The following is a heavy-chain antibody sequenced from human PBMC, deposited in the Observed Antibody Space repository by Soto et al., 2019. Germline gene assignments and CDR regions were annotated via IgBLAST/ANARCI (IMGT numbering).Heavy chain of an antibody. D-gene: IGHD4-17*01. Sequence: GGSLRLSCAASGFIFSSYAMSWVRQAPGKGLEWVSTVTGSRSNIYYTDSVKGRFTISRDNSKSTLYLQMNSLRAEDTAVYYCAKSWTTVVRNAFDYWGQGTLVTVSS. CDR1: GFIFSSYA. V-gene: IGHV3-23*01. J-gene: IGHJ4*02. CDR3: AKSWTTVVRNAFDY. CDR2: VTGSRSNI.